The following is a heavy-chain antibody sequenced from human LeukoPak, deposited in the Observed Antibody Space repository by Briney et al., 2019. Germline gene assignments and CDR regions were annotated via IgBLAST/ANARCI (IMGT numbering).Heavy chain of an antibody. V-gene: IGHV3-23*01. J-gene: IGHJ4*02. Sequence: PGGSLRLSCAASGFTFSSYAMSWVRQAPGKGLEWVSAISGSGGSTYYADSVKGRFTISRDNSKNTLYLQMNSLRAEDTAVYYCAKDPPSSITMIVVERENRWGQGTLVTVSS. CDR1: GFTFSSYA. CDR2: ISGSGGST. CDR3: AKDPPSSITMIVVERENR. D-gene: IGHD3-22*01.